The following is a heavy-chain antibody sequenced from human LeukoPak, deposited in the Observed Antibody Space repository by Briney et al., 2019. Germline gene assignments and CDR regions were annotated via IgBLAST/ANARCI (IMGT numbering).Heavy chain of an antibody. D-gene: IGHD3-22*01. J-gene: IGHJ5*02. CDR2: ITSSGYNT. Sequence: GASLRLSCAASGFTFSRYAMCWARQAPGKGLQWVSSITSSGYNTYYADSVKGRFTISRDNTKNTLHLQVNSLRAEDTAVYYCVRGSSGNYDTWGQGPLVTVSS. CDR3: VRGSSGNYDT. V-gene: IGHV3-23*01. CDR1: GFTFSRYA.